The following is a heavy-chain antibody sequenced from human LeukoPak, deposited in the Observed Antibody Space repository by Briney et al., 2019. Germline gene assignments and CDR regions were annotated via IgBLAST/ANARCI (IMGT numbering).Heavy chain of an antibody. J-gene: IGHJ4*02. D-gene: IGHD3-3*01. V-gene: IGHV4-34*01. Sequence: SETLSLTCAVYGGAFTGYYWGWIRQPPGKGLEWIGEINHSSSTTYKPSLTSRVTISVDTTKNQTSPQLSSVTAADTAVYYCASRGLRFWERNAVYWGQGTLVTVSS. CDR2: INHSSST. CDR1: GGAFTGYY. CDR3: ASRGLRFWERNAVY.